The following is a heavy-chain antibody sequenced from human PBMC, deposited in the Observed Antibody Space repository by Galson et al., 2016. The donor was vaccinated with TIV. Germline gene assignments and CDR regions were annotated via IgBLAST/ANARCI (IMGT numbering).Heavy chain of an antibody. D-gene: IGHD2/OR15-2a*01. CDR3: VKEPFSTVLYGFDN. V-gene: IGHV3-23*01. J-gene: IGHJ3*02. CDR2: ITGSGGST. CDR1: GFNFRNYA. Sequence: SLRLSCAASGFNFRNYAMDWVRQPPGKGLEWVSGITGSGGSTDYGVSVKGWFIVSRDNSKNTLYLQLNSLRADDTAVYYCVKEPFSTVLYGFDNWGQGTMVTVSS.